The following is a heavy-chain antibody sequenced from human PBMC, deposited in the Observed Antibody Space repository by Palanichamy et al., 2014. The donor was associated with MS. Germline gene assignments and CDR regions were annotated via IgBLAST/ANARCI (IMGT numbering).Heavy chain of an antibody. CDR3: ARGRAARPIDY. Sequence: NPSLKSRVTISVDTSKNQFSLKLSSVTAADTAVYYCARGRAARPIDYWGQGTLVTVSS. D-gene: IGHD6-6*01. J-gene: IGHJ4*02. V-gene: IGHV4-59*09.